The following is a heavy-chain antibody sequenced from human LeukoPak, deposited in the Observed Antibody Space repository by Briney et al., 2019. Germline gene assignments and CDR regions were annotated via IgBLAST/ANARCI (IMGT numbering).Heavy chain of an antibody. CDR2: INADNHNT. D-gene: IGHD3-3*01. J-gene: IGHJ6*03. Sequence: ASVKVSCKASGYTFTSYTMHWVRQAPGQRLEWMGWINADNHNTKYSQKFQGRVTITRNTSISTAYMELSSLRSEDTAVYYCARGRGYDFWSGYYSHYYYYMDVWGKGTTVTVSS. V-gene: IGHV1-3*01. CDR3: ARGRGYDFWSGYYSHYYYYMDV. CDR1: GYTFTSYT.